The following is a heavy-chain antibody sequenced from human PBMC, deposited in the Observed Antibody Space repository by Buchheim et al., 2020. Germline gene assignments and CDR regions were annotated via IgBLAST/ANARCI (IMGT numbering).Heavy chain of an antibody. CDR2: IFYSGTT. V-gene: IGHV4-59*01. CDR1: GGSITGYY. D-gene: IGHD2-8*02. J-gene: IGHJ4*02. Sequence: QVQLQESSPGLMKPSETLSLTCTVSGGSITGYYWTWIRQPPGKGLEFIGYIFYSGTTDYNPSLRSRVTISVATSKNQFSLSLRSVTPADTAVYYCARLNVLARTQFDYWGQGTL. CDR3: ARLNVLARTQFDY.